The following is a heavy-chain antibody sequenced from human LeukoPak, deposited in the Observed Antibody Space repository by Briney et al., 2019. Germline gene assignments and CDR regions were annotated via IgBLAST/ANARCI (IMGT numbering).Heavy chain of an antibody. V-gene: IGHV3-23*01. CDR1: GFTLSSYT. CDR3: AKDGGLWVSAHWGDS. D-gene: IGHD7-27*01. Sequence: PGGSLRLSCTASGFTLSSYTMSWVRQAPGKGLKWVSTITTGGPNTYYADSVKGRFTVSRDDSKNTLYLQMNSLRAEDTAVYYCAKDGGLWVSAHWGDSWGRGTLVTVSS. CDR2: ITTGGPNT. J-gene: IGHJ4*02.